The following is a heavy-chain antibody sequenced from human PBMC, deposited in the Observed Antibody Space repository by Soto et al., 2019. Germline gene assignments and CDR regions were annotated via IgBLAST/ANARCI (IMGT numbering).Heavy chain of an antibody. CDR3: ARESSSPAIDY. CDR1: GGSISSYY. CDR2: IYYSGST. J-gene: IGHJ4*02. V-gene: IGHV4-59*01. D-gene: IGHD6-6*01. Sequence: QVQLQESGPGLVKPSETLFLTCTVSGGSISSYYWSWIRQPPGKGLEWIGYIYYSGSTNYNPSLKSRVTISVDTSKNQFSLNLSSVTAAYTAVYYCARESSSPAIDYWGQGTLVTVSS.